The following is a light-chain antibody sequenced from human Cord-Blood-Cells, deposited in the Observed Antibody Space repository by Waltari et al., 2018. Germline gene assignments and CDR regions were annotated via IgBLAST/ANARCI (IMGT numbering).Light chain of an antibody. CDR3: QQYGSSPWT. Sequence: IVLTQSPGTLSLSPGERATLSSRASQSVSSSYLAWYQQKPGQAPRLLIYDASSMATGIPDRFSGSGSGTDFTLTISRLEPEDFAVYYCQQYGSSPWTFGQGTKVEIK. J-gene: IGKJ1*01. CDR2: DAS. V-gene: IGKV3-20*01. CDR1: QSVSSSY.